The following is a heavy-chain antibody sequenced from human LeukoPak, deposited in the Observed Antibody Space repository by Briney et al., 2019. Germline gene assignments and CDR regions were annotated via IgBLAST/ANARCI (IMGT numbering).Heavy chain of an antibody. Sequence: PSETLSLTCTVSGGSISSYYWSWIRQPPGKGLEWIGYMYYSGSTNYNPSLKSRVTISVDTSKNKFSLKLSSVTAADTAVYYCARDLGYCSSTSCYAWFDPWGQGTLVTVSS. V-gene: IGHV4-59*01. CDR1: GGSISSYY. CDR3: ARDLGYCSSTSCYAWFDP. CDR2: MYYSGST. D-gene: IGHD2-2*01. J-gene: IGHJ5*02.